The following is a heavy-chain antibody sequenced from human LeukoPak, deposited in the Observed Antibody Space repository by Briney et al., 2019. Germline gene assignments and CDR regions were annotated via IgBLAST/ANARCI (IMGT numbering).Heavy chain of an antibody. CDR1: GYTFTSYG. Sequence: ASVKVSCKASGYTFTSYGISWVRQAPGQGLEWMGWISAYNGNTNYAQKLQGRVTMTTDTSTSTAYMELRSLRSDDTAVYYCAREHPPIFGVVTESDYWGQGTLVTVSS. D-gene: IGHD3-3*01. CDR2: ISAYNGNT. CDR3: AREHPPIFGVVTESDY. V-gene: IGHV1-18*01. J-gene: IGHJ4*02.